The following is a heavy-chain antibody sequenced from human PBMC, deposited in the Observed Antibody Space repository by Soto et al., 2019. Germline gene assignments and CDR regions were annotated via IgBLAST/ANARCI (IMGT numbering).Heavy chain of an antibody. J-gene: IGHJ4*02. V-gene: IGHV3-23*04. CDR1: GYTFSSYA. D-gene: IGHD6-6*01. CDR2: ISGSGGAT. Sequence: VQLVQSGAEVKKPGASVKVSCKASGYTFSSYAMSWVRQAPGKGLEWVSAISGSGGATYYADSVKGRFTISRDNSKNTLYLQMNSLRAEDTAIYYCAKDPARHYFDYWGQGSLVTVSS. CDR3: AKDPARHYFDY.